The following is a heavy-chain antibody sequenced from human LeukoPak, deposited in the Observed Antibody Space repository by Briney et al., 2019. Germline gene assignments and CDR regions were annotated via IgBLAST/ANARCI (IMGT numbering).Heavy chain of an antibody. Sequence: APVKVSCKASGYAFNIYAINWVRQATGHGLEWMGGMNPDSGNAGFAQKFQGRVTMTRNTSTTTAYMELSSLRFEDTAVYYCAVYVPGDYSVRWGKETLVTVSS. J-gene: IGHJ4*02. CDR3: AVYVPGDYSVR. CDR2: MNPDSGNA. V-gene: IGHV1-8*01. CDR1: GYAFNIYA. D-gene: IGHD4-17*01.